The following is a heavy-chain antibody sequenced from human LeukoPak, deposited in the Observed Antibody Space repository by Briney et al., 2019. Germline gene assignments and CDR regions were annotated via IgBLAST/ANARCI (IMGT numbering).Heavy chain of an antibody. CDR3: ARGTSSGYFQLYFDY. CDR2: IYSGGST. J-gene: IGHJ4*02. V-gene: IGHV3-66*01. D-gene: IGHD3-22*01. CDR1: GFTVSSNY. Sequence: GGSLKLSCAASGFTVSSNYMTWVRQAPGKGLEWVSVIYSGGSTYYAYSVKGRFTISRDNSKNTLYLQMNSLRGEDTAVYYCARGTSSGYFQLYFDYWGQGTLVTVSS.